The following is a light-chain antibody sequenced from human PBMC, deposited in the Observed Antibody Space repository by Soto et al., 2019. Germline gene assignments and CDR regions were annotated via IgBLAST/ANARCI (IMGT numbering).Light chain of an antibody. CDR1: QSVSSSY. CDR3: QLFAGS. CDR2: GAS. Sequence: EIVLTQSPGTLSLSPGERATLSCRASQSVSSSYLAWYQQKPGQAPRLLIYGASSRATGIPDRFSGSGSGTDFALTVSRLEPEDFAVYYCQLFAGSFGGGTKVDIK. J-gene: IGKJ4*02. V-gene: IGKV3-20*01.